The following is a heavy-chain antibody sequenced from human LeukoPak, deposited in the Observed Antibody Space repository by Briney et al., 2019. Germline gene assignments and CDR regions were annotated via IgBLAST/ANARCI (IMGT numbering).Heavy chain of an antibody. Sequence: PGGSLRLSCAASGFTFSSYAMSWVRQAPGKGLEWVSVIYSGGSTYYADSVKGRFTISRDNSKNTLYLQMNSLRAEDTAVYYCARGYGTFDYWGQGTLVTVSS. CDR3: ARGYGTFDY. CDR1: GFTFSSYA. CDR2: IYSGGST. D-gene: IGHD5-18*01. V-gene: IGHV3-53*01. J-gene: IGHJ4*02.